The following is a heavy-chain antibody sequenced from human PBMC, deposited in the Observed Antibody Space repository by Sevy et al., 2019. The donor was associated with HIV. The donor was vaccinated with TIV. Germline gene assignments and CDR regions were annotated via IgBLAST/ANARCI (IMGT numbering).Heavy chain of an antibody. Sequence: GGSLRLSCAASGFTFSDYYMSWIRQAPGKGLEWVSYISSSGSTIYYADSVKGRFTISRDNAKNSLYLQMNSLRAEDTAVYYCANNREGSSSWYPGLYYYYYMDVWGKGTTVTVSS. J-gene: IGHJ6*03. CDR2: ISSSGSTI. D-gene: IGHD6-13*01. CDR1: GFTFSDYY. V-gene: IGHV3-11*01. CDR3: ANNREGSSSWYPGLYYYYYMDV.